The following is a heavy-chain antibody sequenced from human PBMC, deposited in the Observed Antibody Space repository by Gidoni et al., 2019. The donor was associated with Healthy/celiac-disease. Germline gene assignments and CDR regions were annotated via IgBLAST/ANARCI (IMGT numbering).Heavy chain of an antibody. CDR2: INPNSGGT. J-gene: IGHJ4*02. CDR3: ARSDFRTFSYDSSGYPPFDY. CDR1: GYTFTGYY. V-gene: IGHV1-2*04. Sequence: QVQLVQSGAEVKKPGASVKVSCKASGYTFTGYYMHWVRQAPGQGLEWMGWINPNSGGTNYAQKFQGWVTMTRDTSISTAYMELSRLRSDDTAVYYCARSDFRTFSYDSSGYPPFDYWGQGTLVTVSS. D-gene: IGHD3-22*01.